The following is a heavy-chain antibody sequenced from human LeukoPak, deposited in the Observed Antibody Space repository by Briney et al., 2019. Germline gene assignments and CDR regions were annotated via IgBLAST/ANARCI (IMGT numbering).Heavy chain of an antibody. CDR2: IDPSDSYT. D-gene: IGHD3-22*01. Sequence: GESLKISCKGSGYSFISYWISWVRQMPGKGLEWMGRIDPSDSYTKYSPSFQGHVTISADKSISTAYLQWSSLKASDTAMYYCARHGDLGYYDSSGYWGKWGQGTLVTVSS. J-gene: IGHJ4*02. CDR3: ARHGDLGYYDSSGYWGK. CDR1: GYSFISYW. V-gene: IGHV5-10-1*01.